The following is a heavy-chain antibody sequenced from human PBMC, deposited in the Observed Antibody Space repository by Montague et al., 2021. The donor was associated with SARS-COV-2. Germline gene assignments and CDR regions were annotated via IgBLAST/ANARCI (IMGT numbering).Heavy chain of an antibody. Sequence: SLRLSCSASGFTFSSYGMHWVRQAPGKGLEWVAVIWYDGSNNYYXDSVKGRFTISRDNSKNTLYLQMNSLRAEDTAVYYCARDDYDILTGYYRSDYWGQGTLVTVSS. CDR2: IWYDGSNN. D-gene: IGHD3-9*01. CDR1: GFTFSSYG. V-gene: IGHV3-33*01. J-gene: IGHJ4*02. CDR3: ARDDYDILTGYYRSDY.